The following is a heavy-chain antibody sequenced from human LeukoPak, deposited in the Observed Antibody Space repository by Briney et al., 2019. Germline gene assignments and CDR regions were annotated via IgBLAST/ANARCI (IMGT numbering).Heavy chain of an antibody. J-gene: IGHJ4*02. CDR2: IIPIFGTA. Sequence: SVKVSCKASGGTFSSYAISWVRQAPGQGLEWMGGIIPIFGTANYAQKFQGRVTITADESTSTAYMELSSLRSEDTAVYYCARDLGHYYYDSGGYYPCYFDYWGQGTLVTVSS. V-gene: IGHV1-69*13. D-gene: IGHD3-22*01. CDR1: GGTFSSYA. CDR3: ARDLGHYYYDSGGYYPCYFDY.